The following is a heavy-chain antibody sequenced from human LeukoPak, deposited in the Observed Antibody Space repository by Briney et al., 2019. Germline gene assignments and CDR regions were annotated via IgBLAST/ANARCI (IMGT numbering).Heavy chain of an antibody. Sequence: GGSLRLSCAASGFTFSSYGMHGVRQAPGKGLEWVAVIWYDGSNKYYADSGKGRFTISRDNSKNTLYLQMHSLRAEDTAVYYCARGMTTVTKGGLDYWGQGTLVTVSS. CDR1: GFTFSSYG. CDR3: ARGMTTVTKGGLDY. J-gene: IGHJ4*02. CDR2: IWYDGSNK. V-gene: IGHV3-33*01. D-gene: IGHD4-17*01.